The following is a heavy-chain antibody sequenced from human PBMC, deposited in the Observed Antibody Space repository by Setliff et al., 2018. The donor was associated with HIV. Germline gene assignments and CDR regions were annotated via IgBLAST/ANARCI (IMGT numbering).Heavy chain of an antibody. J-gene: IGHJ4*02. Sequence: SETLSLTCTVSGGSISSGDYYWSWIRQPPGKGLEWIGYIYYSGSTYYNPSLKSRVTISVDTSKNQFSLKLSSVTAADTAVYYCARGRLYGVVDYWGQGTLVTVSS. CDR3: ARGRLYGVVDY. V-gene: IGHV4-30-4*08. CDR1: GGSISSGDYY. CDR2: IYYSGST. D-gene: IGHD3-10*01.